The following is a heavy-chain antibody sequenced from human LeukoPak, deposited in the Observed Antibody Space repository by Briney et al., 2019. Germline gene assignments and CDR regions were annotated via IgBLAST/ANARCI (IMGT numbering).Heavy chain of an antibody. CDR3: AHNSATLTTNYFGP. D-gene: IGHD4-17*01. V-gene: IGHV2-5*02. Sequence: SGPTLVKPTQTLTLTCTFSGFSVISRGVAVGWIRQPPGKALEWLALIYWDDDKRYSPSLKNRLTITKDTSKNQVVPTMTNLDPVDTATYYCAHNSATLTTNYFGPWGQGILVTVSS. J-gene: IGHJ5*02. CDR2: IYWDDDK. CDR1: GFSVISRGVA.